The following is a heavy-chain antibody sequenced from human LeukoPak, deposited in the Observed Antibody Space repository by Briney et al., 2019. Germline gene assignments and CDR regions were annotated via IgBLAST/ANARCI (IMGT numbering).Heavy chain of an antibody. J-gene: IGHJ5*02. CDR2: ISAYNGNT. CDR1: GYTFNSYG. V-gene: IGHV1-18*04. Sequence: AAVKVSCKASGYTFNSYGVSWVRQAPGQGLEWMGCISAYNGNTNYAQKLQGRVTMTTDTSTSTAYMELRSLRSDDTAVYYCAAGGQGPWFDPWGQGTLVTVSS. CDR3: AAGGQGPWFDP.